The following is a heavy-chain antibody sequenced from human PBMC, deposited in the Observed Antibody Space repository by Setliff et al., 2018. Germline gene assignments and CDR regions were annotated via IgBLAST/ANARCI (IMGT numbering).Heavy chain of an antibody. D-gene: IGHD2-21*02. V-gene: IGHV3-23*01. Sequence: GGSLRLSCAASGFTFSSYWMSWVRQAPGKGLEWVSVIGESGGDTYYADSVKGRFTISRDNSKNTLYLQMDSLRAEDAAIYYCARNWVTAQHYYYGMDVWGQGTTVTVSS. CDR1: GFTFSSYW. J-gene: IGHJ6*02. CDR2: IGESGGDT. CDR3: ARNWVTAQHYYYGMDV.